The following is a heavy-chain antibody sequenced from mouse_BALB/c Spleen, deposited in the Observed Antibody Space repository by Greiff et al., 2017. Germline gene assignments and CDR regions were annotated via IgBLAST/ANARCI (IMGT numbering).Heavy chain of an antibody. D-gene: IGHD1-1*01. CDR3: ARSTVVDAMDY. V-gene: IGHV5-6*01. CDR1: GFTFSSYG. CDR2: ISSGGSYT. J-gene: IGHJ4*01. Sequence: EVKLQESGGDLVKPGGSLKLSCAASGFTFSSYGMSWVRQTPDKRLEWVATISSGGSYTYYPDSVKGRFTISRDNAKNTLYLQMSSLKSEDTAMYYCARSTVVDAMDYWGQGTSVTVSS.